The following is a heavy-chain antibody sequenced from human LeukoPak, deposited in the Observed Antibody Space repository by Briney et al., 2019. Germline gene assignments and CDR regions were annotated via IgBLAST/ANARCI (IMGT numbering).Heavy chain of an antibody. D-gene: IGHD3-22*01. J-gene: IGHJ3*02. V-gene: IGHV3-48*03. Sequence: PGGSLRLSCAASGFTFSSYEMNWVRQAPGKGLEWVSYIRRSGSTKYYADSVKGRFTISRDNAKNSLYLQLNRLTAEATAVYYCARDESSGHYTDAFDIWGQGTMVTVSS. CDR2: IRRSGSTK. CDR1: GFTFSSYE. CDR3: ARDESSGHYTDAFDI.